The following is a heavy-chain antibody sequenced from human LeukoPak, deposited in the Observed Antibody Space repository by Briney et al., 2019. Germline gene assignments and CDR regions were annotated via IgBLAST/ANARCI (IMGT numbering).Heavy chain of an antibody. J-gene: IGHJ4*02. CDR3: ARTRRSGGSFL. D-gene: IGHD1-26*01. CDR2: IYYSGST. CDR1: GGSISSYY. Sequence: PSETLSLTCTVSGGSISSYYWSWIRQPPGKGLEWIGYIYYSGSTNYNPSLKSRVIISVDTSKNQFSLKLSSVTAADTAVYYCARTRRSGGSFLWGQGTLVTVSS. V-gene: IGHV4-59*12.